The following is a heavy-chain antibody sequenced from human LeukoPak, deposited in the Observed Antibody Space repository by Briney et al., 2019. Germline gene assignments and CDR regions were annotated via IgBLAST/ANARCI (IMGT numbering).Heavy chain of an antibody. CDR2: IYYCGIT. V-gene: IGHV4-59*01. D-gene: IGHD3-16*02. CDR3: ARGRARDGSYPWLDS. J-gene: IGHJ5*01. Sequence: PSQTPSLTCSVSGDSIGSYYWTWIRQSPGKGREGIGYIYYCGITNYSPSLKSRVTNSVDTSNNHFSLQLRSVTAADTAIYYCARGRARDGSYPWLDSWGQGTLVTVSS. CDR1: GDSIGSYY.